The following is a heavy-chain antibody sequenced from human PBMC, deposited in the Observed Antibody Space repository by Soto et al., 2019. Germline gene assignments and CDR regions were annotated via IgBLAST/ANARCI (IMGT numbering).Heavy chain of an antibody. CDR1: GDSLGNYC. CDR3: ARADYEILTGSYAMDV. V-gene: IGHV4-4*07. D-gene: IGHD3-9*01. CDR2: VSSSGNT. Sequence: SETLSLTCTVSGDSLGNYCWFWIRQPVGKGLEWIGRVSSSGNTNANPTLNSRATMSIDTSKNQFSLRLRSVTAADTAVYYCARADYEILTGSYAMDVWGQGTTVTVSS. J-gene: IGHJ6*02.